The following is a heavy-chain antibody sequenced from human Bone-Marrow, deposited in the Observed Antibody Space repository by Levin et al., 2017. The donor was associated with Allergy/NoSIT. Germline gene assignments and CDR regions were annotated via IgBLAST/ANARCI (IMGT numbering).Heavy chain of an antibody. CDR3: ARATSHSALYYFHY. V-gene: IGHV3-9*01. D-gene: IGHD1-26*01. CDR1: GFTFDDYA. J-gene: IGHJ4*02. Sequence: AGGSLRLSCTASGFTFDDYAMHWVRQAPGKGLEWVSGINWNSNYIAYADSLRGRFTISRDNAKNSLFLQMNSLTTDDTAFYYCARATSHSALYYFHYWGQGTLVTVSS. CDR2: INWNSNYI.